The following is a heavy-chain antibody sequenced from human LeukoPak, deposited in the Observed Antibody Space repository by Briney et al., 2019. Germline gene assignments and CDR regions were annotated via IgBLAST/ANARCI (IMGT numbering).Heavy chain of an antibody. V-gene: IGHV1-8*02. J-gene: IGHJ6*03. CDR3: ARGQVVVVAAPSHYMDV. Sequence: ASVKVSCKASGYTFTSYYMHWVRQATGQELEWMGWMNPNSGNTGYAQKFQGRVTMTRNTSISTAYMELSSLRSEDTAVYYCARGQVVVVAAPSHYMDVWGKGTTVTISS. CDR1: GYTFTSYY. D-gene: IGHD2-15*01. CDR2: MNPNSGNT.